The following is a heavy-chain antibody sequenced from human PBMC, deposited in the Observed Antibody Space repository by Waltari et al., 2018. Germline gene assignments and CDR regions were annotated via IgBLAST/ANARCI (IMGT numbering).Heavy chain of an antibody. CDR3: AKPFYNWDDPLHS. CDR2: ITVSDDT. D-gene: IGHD1-20*01. V-gene: IGHV3-23*01. J-gene: IGHJ4*02. Sequence: EVQLLESGGGLVQPGGYLRLSCAPSGLIFNTFAINWVRLAPGTGLDWVAAITVSDDTFYADSVMGRFTVSRDTSKNTVYLQMNGLRAEDTAIYYCAKPFYNWDDPLHSWGQGTLVAVSS. CDR1: GLIFNTFA.